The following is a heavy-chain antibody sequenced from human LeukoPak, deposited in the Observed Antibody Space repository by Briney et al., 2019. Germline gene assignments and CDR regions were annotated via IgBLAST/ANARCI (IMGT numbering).Heavy chain of an antibody. CDR2: IYSGGST. CDR1: GFTVSSNY. D-gene: IGHD3-22*01. CDR3: ARGMDYYDSFDY. J-gene: IGHJ4*02. V-gene: IGHV3-53*01. Sequence: GGSLRLSCAAFGFTVSSNYMSWVRQAPGKGLEWVSVIYSGGSTYYADSVKGRFTISRDNSKNTLYLQMNSLRAEDTAVYYCARGMDYYDSFDYWGQGTLVTVSS.